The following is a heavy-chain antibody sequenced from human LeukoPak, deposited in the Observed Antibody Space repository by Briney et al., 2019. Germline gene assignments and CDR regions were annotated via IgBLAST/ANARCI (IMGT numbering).Heavy chain of an antibody. CDR3: ATLDAFDI. CDR1: AFTFSRYE. CDR2: IKKDGSEK. V-gene: IGHV3-7*01. J-gene: IGHJ3*02. Sequence: GGSLRLSCAASAFTFSRYEMSWVRQAPGKGLEWVANIKKDGSEKYYVDSVKGRFTISRDNAKNSLYLQMNSLRAEDTAVYYCATLDAFDIWGQGTKVTVSS.